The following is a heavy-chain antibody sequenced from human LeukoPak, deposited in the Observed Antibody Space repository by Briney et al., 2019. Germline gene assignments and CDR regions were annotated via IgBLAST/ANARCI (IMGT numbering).Heavy chain of an antibody. J-gene: IGHJ3*02. CDR2: VDPEDGET. Sequence: ASVKISCKVSGYTFTDYYMHWVPQAPGKGLEWMGLVDPEDGETIYAEKFQGRVTITADTSTDTAYMELSSLRSEDTAVYYCSTDLRVTMIVGAFDIWGQGTMVTVSS. CDR3: STDLRVTMIVGAFDI. V-gene: IGHV1-69-2*01. D-gene: IGHD3-22*01. CDR1: GYTFTDYY.